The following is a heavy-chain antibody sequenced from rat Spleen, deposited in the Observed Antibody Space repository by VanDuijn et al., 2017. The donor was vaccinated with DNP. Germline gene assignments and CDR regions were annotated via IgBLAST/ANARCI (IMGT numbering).Heavy chain of an antibody. J-gene: IGHJ3*01. CDR2: ILFDGSRT. CDR1: GFTFSNYN. Sequence: DVQLVESGGGLLQPGRSLKLSCAASGFTFSNYNMAWVRQAPKKGLEWVATILFDGSRTYYRDSVKGRFTISRDDAESTLFLQMDSLRSEDTATYYCVSGWFAYWGQGTLVSVSS. CDR3: VSGWFAY. V-gene: IGHV5S10*01. D-gene: IGHD4-3*01.